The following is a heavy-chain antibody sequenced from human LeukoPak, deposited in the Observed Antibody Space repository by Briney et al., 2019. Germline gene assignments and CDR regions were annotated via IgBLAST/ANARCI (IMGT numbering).Heavy chain of an antibody. CDR3: SREGYYGDDAFDI. J-gene: IGHJ3*02. CDR1: GFTVSSNY. Sequence: GGSLRLSCAASGFTVSSNYMSWVRQAPGKGLEWVSVIYSGGSTYYADSVKGRFTISRDNSKNTLYLQMNSLRAEDKDVYYCSREGYYGDDAFDIWGQGTMVTVSS. D-gene: IGHD3-3*01. CDR2: IYSGGST. V-gene: IGHV3-66*01.